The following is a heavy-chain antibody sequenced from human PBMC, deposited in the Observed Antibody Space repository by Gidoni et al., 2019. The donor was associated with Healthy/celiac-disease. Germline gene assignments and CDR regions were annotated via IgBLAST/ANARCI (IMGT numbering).Heavy chain of an antibody. CDR2: IYRSGAT. CDR1: GDSITRGDYS. J-gene: IGHJ6*03. V-gene: IGHV4-30-4*01. D-gene: IGHD3-10*01. Sequence: QVQLQESGPGLVKPSQTLSLTCTVSGDSITRGDYSWTWIRQSPGKGLEWIGHIYRSGATNYRPSLSSRLAMLVDTPKDQFSLELKFVTAADTAVDYCARGDEIRISGPYYYYMDVWGKGTSVTVSS. CDR3: ARGDEIRISGPYYYYMDV.